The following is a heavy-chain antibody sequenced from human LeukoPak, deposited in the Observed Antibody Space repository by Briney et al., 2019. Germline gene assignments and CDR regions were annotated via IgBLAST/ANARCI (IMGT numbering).Heavy chain of an antibody. CDR2: IYYSGST. J-gene: IGHJ3*02. Sequence: SGPTLAKPSETLSLTCTVSGGSISSHYWSWIRQPPGKGLEWIGYIYYSGSTNYNPSLKSRVTISVDTSKNQFSLKLSSVTAADTAVYYCARGSNDILTGSITQRGAFDIWGQGTMVTVSS. CDR3: ARGSNDILTGSITQRGAFDI. D-gene: IGHD3-9*01. CDR1: GGSISSHY. V-gene: IGHV4-59*11.